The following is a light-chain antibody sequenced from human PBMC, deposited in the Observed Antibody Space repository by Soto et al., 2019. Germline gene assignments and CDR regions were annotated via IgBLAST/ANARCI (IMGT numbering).Light chain of an antibody. CDR1: QSISTW. CDR3: QQYNTYPLP. Sequence: DIQMTQSPSTLSASVGDRVTITCRASQSISTWLAWYQQKPGKAPKLLIYKASSLEGGVPSRFSGSGSGTEFNITISSLQPDDFATYYCQQYNTYPLPFGGGTTVDIE. J-gene: IGKJ4*01. CDR2: KAS. V-gene: IGKV1-5*03.